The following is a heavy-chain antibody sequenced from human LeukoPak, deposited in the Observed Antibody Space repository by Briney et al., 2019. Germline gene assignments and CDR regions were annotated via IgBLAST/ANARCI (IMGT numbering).Heavy chain of an antibody. CDR1: GYTFTRYG. CDR2: ISAYNGNT. CDR3: ARDLTQDGAFDI. J-gene: IGHJ3*02. V-gene: IGHV1-18*04. D-gene: IGHD2-15*01. Sequence: ASVKVSCKASGYTFTRYGISWVRQAPGQGLEWMGWISAYNGNTNYAQKLQCRVTMTTDTSTSTAYMKLRRLRSDVTAVDHCARDLTQDGAFDISGQRTIFTVSS.